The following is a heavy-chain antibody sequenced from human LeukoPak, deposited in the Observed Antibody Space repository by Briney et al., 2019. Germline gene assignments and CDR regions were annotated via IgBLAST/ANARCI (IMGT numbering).Heavy chain of an antibody. D-gene: IGHD4-17*01. CDR2: INHSGST. J-gene: IGHJ4*02. Sequence: SETLSLTCAVYGGSFSGYYWSWIRQPPGKGLEWIGEINHSGSTNYNPSLKSRVTISVDTSKNQFSLKLSSVTAADTAVYYCARLSRRYGDYEDYWGQGTLVTVSS. V-gene: IGHV4-34*01. CDR3: ARLSRRYGDYEDY. CDR1: GGSFSGYY.